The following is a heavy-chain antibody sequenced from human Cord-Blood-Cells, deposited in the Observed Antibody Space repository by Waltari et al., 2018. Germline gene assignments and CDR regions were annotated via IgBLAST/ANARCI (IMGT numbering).Heavy chain of an antibody. CDR3: AREASIQLWSRDYFDY. Sequence: QVQLVQSGAEVKKPGSSVKVSCKASGGTFSSYAISWVRQSPGQGLEWMGGIIPIFGTANYAQKFQGRVTITADESTSTAYMELSSLRSEDTAVYYCAREASIQLWSRDYFDYWGQGTLVTVSS. CDR2: IIPIFGTA. V-gene: IGHV1-69*01. D-gene: IGHD5-18*01. CDR1: GGTFSSYA. J-gene: IGHJ4*02.